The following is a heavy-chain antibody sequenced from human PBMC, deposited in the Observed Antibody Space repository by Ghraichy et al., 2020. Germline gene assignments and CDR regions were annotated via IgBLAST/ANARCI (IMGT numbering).Heavy chain of an antibody. Sequence: GGSLRLSCAASGFTFSSYWMSWVRQAPGKGLEWVANIKQDGSEQYYVDSVKGRFTISRDNAKNSLYLQMNSLRAEDTAVYYCAREREVVPAGARPTHYYYGMDVWGQGTTVTVSS. V-gene: IGHV3-7*01. D-gene: IGHD2-2*01. J-gene: IGHJ6*02. CDR1: GFTFSSYW. CDR2: IKQDGSEQ. CDR3: AREREVVPAGARPTHYYYGMDV.